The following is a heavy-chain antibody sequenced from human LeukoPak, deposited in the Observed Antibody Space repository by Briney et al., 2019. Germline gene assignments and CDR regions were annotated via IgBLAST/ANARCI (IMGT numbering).Heavy chain of an antibody. CDR3: ARGEVPDFDI. D-gene: IGHD1-1*01. Sequence: ASVKVSCKASGYTFTGYYMHWVRQAPGQGLEWMGWINPNSGNTGYAQKFQGRVTITRNTSISTAYMELSSLRSEDTAVYYCARGEVPDFDIWGQGTMVTVSS. CDR1: GYTFTGYY. CDR2: INPNSGNT. V-gene: IGHV1-8*03. J-gene: IGHJ3*02.